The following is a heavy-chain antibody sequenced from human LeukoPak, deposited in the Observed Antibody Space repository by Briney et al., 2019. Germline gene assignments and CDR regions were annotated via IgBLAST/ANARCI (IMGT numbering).Heavy chain of an antibody. CDR3: ARYYVGYDGY. Sequence: GGSLRLSCAASGFTLSSYEMNWVRQAPGKGLEWVSYISSSGSTIYYADSVKGRFTISRDNAKNSLYLQMNSLRAEDTAVYYCARYYVGYDGYWGQGTLVTVSS. V-gene: IGHV3-48*03. CDR1: GFTLSSYE. D-gene: IGHD3-16*01. J-gene: IGHJ4*02. CDR2: ISSSGSTI.